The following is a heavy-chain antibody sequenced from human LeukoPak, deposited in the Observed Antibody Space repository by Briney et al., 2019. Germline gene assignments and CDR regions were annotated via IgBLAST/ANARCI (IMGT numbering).Heavy chain of an antibody. V-gene: IGHV4-39*01. CDR1: GGSISSSSYY. CDR2: IYYSGST. D-gene: IGHD1-26*01. Sequence: PSETLSLTCTVSGGSISSSSYYWGWIRQPPGKGLEWIGSIYYSGSTSYNPSLKSRVTISVDTSKNQFSLKLSSVTAADTAVYYCARHVGQNYYYYYYGLDVWGQGTTVTVSS. J-gene: IGHJ6*02. CDR3: ARHVGQNYYYYYYGLDV.